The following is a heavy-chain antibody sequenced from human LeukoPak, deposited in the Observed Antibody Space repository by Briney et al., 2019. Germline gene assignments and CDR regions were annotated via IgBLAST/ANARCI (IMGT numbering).Heavy chain of an antibody. D-gene: IGHD6-13*01. Sequence: PSETLSLTCTVSGASFSSSTYYWGRIRQPPGKGLEWIVSISYSGSTYYSPSLKSRVTMSVDTSKNQFSLKLSSVTAADTAVYYCARHAGGIAAAGTRPFDYWGQGTLVTVSS. CDR2: ISYSGST. V-gene: IGHV4-39*01. J-gene: IGHJ4*02. CDR1: GASFSSSTYY. CDR3: ARHAGGIAAAGTRPFDY.